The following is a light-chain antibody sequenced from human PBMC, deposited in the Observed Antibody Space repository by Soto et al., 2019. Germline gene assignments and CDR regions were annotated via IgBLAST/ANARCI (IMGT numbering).Light chain of an antibody. J-gene: IGLJ3*02. CDR1: TSDVGGYDV. CDR3: SSDVSFYTLGV. V-gene: IGLV2-14*02. Sequence: QSALTQPASVSGSPGQSITISCSGTTSDVGGYDVVSWYQQHPGKAPKLMIFEVNQRPSGVSNRFSGSMSGNTASLTISGLQPDDEAVYFCSSDVSFYTLGVFGGGTKLTVL. CDR2: EVN.